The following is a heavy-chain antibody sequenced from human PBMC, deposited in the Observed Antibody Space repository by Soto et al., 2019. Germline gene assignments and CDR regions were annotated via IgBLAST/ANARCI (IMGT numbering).Heavy chain of an antibody. D-gene: IGHD2-8*01. J-gene: IGHJ3*01. V-gene: IGHV3-23*01. Sequence: EVQLLESGGGLVQPGGSLRLACAASGFTFNNYAMNWVRQAPGRGLEWVSIISPNGDSTYYADSVKGRFTISRDNSQNTVLLQMNSLRAEDTAIYFCAKVRLTDYLRYAPHLWGQATLVTVSS. CDR1: GFTFNNYA. CDR2: ISPNGDST. CDR3: AKVRLTDYLRYAPHL.